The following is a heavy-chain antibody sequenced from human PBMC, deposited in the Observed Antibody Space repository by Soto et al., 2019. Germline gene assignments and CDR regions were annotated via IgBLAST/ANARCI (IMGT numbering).Heavy chain of an antibody. CDR1: GGSISSGGYY. J-gene: IGHJ6*02. CDR2: IYYSGST. V-gene: IGHV4-31*03. CDR3: ARGGRRSPAMDV. Sequence: QVQLQESGPGLVRPSQTLSLTCTVSGGSISSGGYYWSWIRQHPGKGLEWIGYIYYSGSTYYNPSPXSXXTISADTSKNQIALKLSSVTAADTAVYYCARGGRRSPAMDVWGQGTTVTVSS.